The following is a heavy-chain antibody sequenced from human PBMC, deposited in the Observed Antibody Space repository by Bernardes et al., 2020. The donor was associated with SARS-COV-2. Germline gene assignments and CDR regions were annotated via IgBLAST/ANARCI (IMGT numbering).Heavy chain of an antibody. J-gene: IGHJ6*02. D-gene: IGHD3-16*02. Sequence: SDTLSLTCGVYGGSLSSYNWNWIRQPPGKGLEWIGEVSQSGRKTYNPSLGSRVTISKDTSTNEVSLTVTFVTAADSAVYYCARRDGNLEYVWDSYRVQAYWAMDIWAQGTTVIVSS. V-gene: IGHV4-34*01. CDR3: ARRDGNLEYVWDSYRVQAYWAMDI. CDR2: VSQSGRK. CDR1: GGSLSSYN.